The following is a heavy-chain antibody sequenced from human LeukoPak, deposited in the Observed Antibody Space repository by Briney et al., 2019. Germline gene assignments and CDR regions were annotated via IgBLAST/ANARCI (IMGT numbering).Heavy chain of an antibody. CDR1: GFTFSSYE. CDR3: ATYCSGGSCYRYNWFDP. J-gene: IGHJ5*02. Sequence: KTGGSLRLSCAASGFTFSSYEMNWVRQAPGKGLEWVSSISSSSSYIYYADSVKGRFTISRDNAKNSLYLQMNSLRAEDTAVYYCATYCSGGSCYRYNWFDPWGQGTLVTVSS. V-gene: IGHV3-21*01. CDR2: ISSSSSYI. D-gene: IGHD2-15*01.